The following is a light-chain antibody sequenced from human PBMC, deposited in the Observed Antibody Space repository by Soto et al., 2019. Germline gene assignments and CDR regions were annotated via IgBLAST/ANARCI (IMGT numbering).Light chain of an antibody. CDR1: QTITFY. CDR3: QQTYPPPFT. CDR2: GAN. Sequence: DIPMTQSPSSLSASVGDTVAITCRASQTITFYLNWYQQEPGKPPKLLIYGANTLQGGVPSRFSAGGSGTDVTLTINHLYPEDFATYYCQQTYPPPFTFGQGTKLQIK. V-gene: IGKV1-39*01. J-gene: IGKJ2*01.